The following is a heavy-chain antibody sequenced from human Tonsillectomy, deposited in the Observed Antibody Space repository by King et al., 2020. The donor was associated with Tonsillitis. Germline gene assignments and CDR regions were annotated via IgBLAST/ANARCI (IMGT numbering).Heavy chain of an antibody. CDR1: GFKVSSNY. D-gene: IGHD5-24*01. Sequence: VQLVESGGGLIQPGGSLRLSCAASGFKVSSNYMSWVRQAPGKGLEWVSVIYSGGSTYYADSVKGRFTISRDNSKNTLYLQMNSLRAEDTAGYYCVRGGLVEMATIYFDYWGQGTLVTVSS. CDR2: IYSGGST. J-gene: IGHJ4*02. V-gene: IGHV3-53*01. CDR3: VRGGLVEMATIYFDY.